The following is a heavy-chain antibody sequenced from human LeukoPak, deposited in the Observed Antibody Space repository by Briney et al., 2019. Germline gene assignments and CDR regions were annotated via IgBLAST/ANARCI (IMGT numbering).Heavy chain of an antibody. CDR2: IYYSVST. V-gene: IGHV4-39*01. CDR1: GGSISSRSYY. J-gene: IGHJ4*02. D-gene: IGHD3-22*01. Sequence: PSETLSLTCTVSGGSISSRSYYWGWIRQPPGKGLAWIGSIYYSVSTYYNPSLKSRVTISVDTSKNQFSLKLSSATATDTAVYYCASLHYYDSTTGGDYFDYWGQGTLVTVSS. CDR3: ASLHYYDSTTGGDYFDY.